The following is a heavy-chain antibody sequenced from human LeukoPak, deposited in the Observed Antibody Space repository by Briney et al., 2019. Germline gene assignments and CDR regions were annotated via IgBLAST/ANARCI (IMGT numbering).Heavy chain of an antibody. CDR1: GGSLSSSSYY. Sequence: SETLSLTCTVSGGSLSSSSYYWGWIRQPPGKGLEWIGSIYYSGSTYYNPSLKSRVTISVDTSKNQFSLKLSSVTAADTAVYYCARRRRLAGAFDIWGQGTMVTVSS. J-gene: IGHJ3*02. CDR3: ARRRRLAGAFDI. D-gene: IGHD3-9*01. CDR2: IYYSGST. V-gene: IGHV4-39*07.